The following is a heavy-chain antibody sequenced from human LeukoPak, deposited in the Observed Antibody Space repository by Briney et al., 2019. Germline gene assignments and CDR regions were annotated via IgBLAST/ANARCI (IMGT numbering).Heavy chain of an antibody. CDR3: AREEWALQKGAFDI. CDR1: GFSFSSYG. CDR2: IWYDGRNI. D-gene: IGHD1-26*01. Sequence: GGSLRLSCAASGFSFSSYGMHWVRQAPGKGLEGVAIIWYDGRNIDYAESVKGRFTISRDNSENTLYLQVNSLRAEDTAVYYCAREEWALQKGAFDIWGQGTLVTVSS. V-gene: IGHV3-33*01. J-gene: IGHJ3*02.